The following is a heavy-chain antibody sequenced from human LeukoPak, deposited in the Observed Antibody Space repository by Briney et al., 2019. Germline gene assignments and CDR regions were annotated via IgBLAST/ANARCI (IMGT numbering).Heavy chain of an antibody. CDR2: ITTTVDDT. D-gene: IGHD3-10*01. J-gene: IGHJ4*02. V-gene: IGHV3-23*01. CDR3: AKRPYGSGGGHFDH. CDR1: GFTFTDYA. Sequence: GGSLRFSCVASGFTFTDYAMTWVRQPPGRRLEWVSTITTTVDDTHYADSVKGRFTVSRDDSKGTLFLQMNSLRAEDTGVYYCAKRPYGSGGGHFDHWGQGTLAIVSS.